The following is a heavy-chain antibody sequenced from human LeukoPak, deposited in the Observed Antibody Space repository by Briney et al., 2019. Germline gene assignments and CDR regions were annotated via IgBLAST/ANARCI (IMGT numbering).Heavy chain of an antibody. J-gene: IGHJ4*02. CDR1: GFTFSCYA. D-gene: IGHD3-22*01. CDR3: VKDGYDSSGYYSFDY. CDR2: ISSNGGST. V-gene: IGHV3-64D*06. Sequence: GGSLRLSCSASGFTFSCYAMHWVRQAPGKGLEYVSAISSNGGSTYYADSVKGRFTISRDNSKNTLYLQMSSLRAEDTAVYYCVKDGYDSSGYYSFDYWGQGTLVTVSS.